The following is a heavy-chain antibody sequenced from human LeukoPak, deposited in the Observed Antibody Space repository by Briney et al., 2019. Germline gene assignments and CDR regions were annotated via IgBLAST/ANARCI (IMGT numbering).Heavy chain of an antibody. J-gene: IGHJ6*03. CDR1: GFTFCSYW. Sequence: GSLRLPCAASGFTFCSYWMSWVRQAPGKGLEGVAKKKQDGSAKIYLGSLKGRFTISRDNAKNSLYLQMNSLRAEDTAVYYCARVQGSGLWFGELLYDYYYYYMDVWGKGTTVTVSS. CDR2: KKQDGSAK. CDR3: ARVQGSGLWFGELLYDYYYYYMDV. V-gene: IGHV3-7*01. D-gene: IGHD3-10*01.